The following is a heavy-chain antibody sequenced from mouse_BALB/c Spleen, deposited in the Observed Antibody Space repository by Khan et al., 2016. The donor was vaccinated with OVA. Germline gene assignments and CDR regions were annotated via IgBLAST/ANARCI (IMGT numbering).Heavy chain of an antibody. D-gene: IGHD3-1*01. Sequence: QVQLKESGVELVRPGSSVKISCKASGYTFPNYWLGWVKQRPGHGLEWIGDIYPGIFYINYNEKFKGKATLTEDTSSSTAYLQLTSLTSEDSAVYFCTKWATWYFDVWGAGTTVTVSS. J-gene: IGHJ1*01. CDR2: IYPGIFYI. CDR1: GYTFPNYW. CDR3: TKWATWYFDV. V-gene: IGHV1-63*02.